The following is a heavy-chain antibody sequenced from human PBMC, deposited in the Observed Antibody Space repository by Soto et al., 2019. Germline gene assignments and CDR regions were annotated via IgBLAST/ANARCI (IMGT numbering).Heavy chain of an antibody. V-gene: IGHV3-23*01. CDR2: ISGSGGST. D-gene: IGHD3-22*01. J-gene: IGHJ6*02. CDR3: AKAHSSGYYYYYYGMDV. Sequence: QPWGSLRLSCAASGFTFISYAIILFRQSPVKGLEWVSAISGSGGSTYYADSVKGRFTISRDNSKNTLYLQMNSLRAEGTAVYYCAKAHSSGYYYYYYGMDVWGQGTTVTVSS. CDR1: GFTFISYA.